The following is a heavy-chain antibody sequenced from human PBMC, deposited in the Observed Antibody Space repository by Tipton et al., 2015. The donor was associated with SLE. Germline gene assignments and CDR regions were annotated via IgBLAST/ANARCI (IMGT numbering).Heavy chain of an antibody. J-gene: IGHJ4*02. D-gene: IGHD4-17*01. V-gene: IGHV4-39*07. CDR3: ARAVYYGDYVDY. CDR1: GGSISSSSYY. Sequence: TLSLTCTVSGGSISSSSYYWGWIRQPPGKGLEWIGSIYYSGSIYYNPSLKSRVTISVDTSKNQFSLKLSSVTAADTAVYYCARAVYYGDYVDYWGQGTLVTVSS. CDR2: IYYSGSI.